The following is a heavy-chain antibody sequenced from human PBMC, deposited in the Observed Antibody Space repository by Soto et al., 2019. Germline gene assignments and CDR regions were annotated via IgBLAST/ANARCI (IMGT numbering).Heavy chain of an antibody. CDR3: ARGGSNDWQVAFDI. CDR2: INHSGNN. Sequence: QLQQWGAGLLKPSETLSLTCVVSGGSFSTYYYNWIRQSPGKGREWIGEINHSGNNNYSPSLKSRVTMSLDTSKNQFSLKLTSVTAADTAVYYCARGGSNDWQVAFDIWGQGTMVTVSS. CDR1: GGSFSTYY. D-gene: IGHD3-9*01. V-gene: IGHV4-34*01. J-gene: IGHJ3*02.